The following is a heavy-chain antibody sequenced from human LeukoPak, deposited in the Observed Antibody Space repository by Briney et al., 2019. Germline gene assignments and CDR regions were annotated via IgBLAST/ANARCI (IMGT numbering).Heavy chain of an antibody. CDR2: IYYSGST. CDR1: GGSISSGGYY. Sequence: SETLSLTCTVSGGSISSGGYYWSWIRQHPGKGLEWIGYIYYSGSTYYNPSLKSRVTISVDTSKNQFSLKLSSVAAADTAVYYCARERARMEVRGVTYNWFDPWGQGTLVTVSS. CDR3: ARERARMEVRGVTYNWFDP. D-gene: IGHD3-10*01. V-gene: IGHV4-30-4*08. J-gene: IGHJ5*02.